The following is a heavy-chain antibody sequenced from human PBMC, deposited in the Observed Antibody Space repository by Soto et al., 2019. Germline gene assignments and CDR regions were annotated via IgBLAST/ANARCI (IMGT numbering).Heavy chain of an antibody. CDR3: ARGGYSGYDGYYYYGMDV. D-gene: IGHD5-12*01. J-gene: IGHJ6*02. CDR2: ISAYNGNT. V-gene: IGHV1-18*01. Sequence: QVSWEDCGGGFGSYARSWVRQANGQGLEWMGWISAYNGNTNYAQKLQGRVTMTTDTSTSTAYMELRSLRSDDTAVYYCARGGYSGYDGYYYYGMDVWGQGTTVTVAS. CDR1: GGGFGSYA.